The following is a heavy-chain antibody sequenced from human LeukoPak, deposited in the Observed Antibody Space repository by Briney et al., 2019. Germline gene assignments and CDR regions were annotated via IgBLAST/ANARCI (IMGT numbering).Heavy chain of an antibody. V-gene: IGHV3-23*01. CDR2: ISASGGDT. D-gene: IGHD2-8*01. Sequence: QPGGYLRLSCAASGFSFSTYSFSWVRQAPGKGLEWVSGISASGGDTFYADSVKGRFTISRDNSKNTLSLQMNSLRVEDTAIYYCAKDVRRCNGACTWGQGTLVTVSS. CDR3: AKDVRRCNGACT. CDR1: GFSFSTYS. J-gene: IGHJ5*02.